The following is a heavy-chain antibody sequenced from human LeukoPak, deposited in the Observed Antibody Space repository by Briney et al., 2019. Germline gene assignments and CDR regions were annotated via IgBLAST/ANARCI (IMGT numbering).Heavy chain of an antibody. Sequence: PGGSLRLSCAASGVTSSSYWMHSVRHAPGKGLVWVSRLNSDGSSTSYADSVRGRFSISRDNAKNTLYLQMNSLRAEDTAVYYCARGLSGYASSLGYWGQGTLVTVSA. CDR1: GVTSSSYW. CDR2: LNSDGSST. D-gene: IGHD6-6*01. V-gene: IGHV3-74*01. J-gene: IGHJ4*02. CDR3: ARGLSGYASSLGY.